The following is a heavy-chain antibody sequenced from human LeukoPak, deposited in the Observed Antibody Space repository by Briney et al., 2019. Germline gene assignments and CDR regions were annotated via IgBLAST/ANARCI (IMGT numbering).Heavy chain of an antibody. V-gene: IGHV3-7*01. J-gene: IGHJ4*02. D-gene: IGHD5/OR15-5a*01. CDR3: ARDIPSPRLGYPRPIDY. CDR2: INQGESEK. CDR1: GFTLSNYW. Sequence: GGSLRLSCAASGFTLSNYWMSWVRQAPGKGLEWVANINQGESEKYFVDSVKGRFAISRDNAKNSLYLQMNSLRAEDTAVYYCARDIPSPRLGYPRPIDYWGQGTLVTVSS.